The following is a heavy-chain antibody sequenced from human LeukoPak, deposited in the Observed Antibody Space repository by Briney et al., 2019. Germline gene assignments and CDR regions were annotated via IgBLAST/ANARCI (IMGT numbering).Heavy chain of an antibody. CDR2: ISAYNGNT. D-gene: IGHD3-22*01. Sequence: GASVKVSCKASGYTFTSYGISWVRQAPGQGLEWMGWISAYNGNTNYAQKLQGRVTMTTDTSTSTAYMELRSLRSDGTAVYYCARVPAYYYDSSGYYYHDYWGQGTLVTVSS. V-gene: IGHV1-18*01. CDR3: ARVPAYYYDSSGYYYHDY. J-gene: IGHJ4*02. CDR1: GYTFTSYG.